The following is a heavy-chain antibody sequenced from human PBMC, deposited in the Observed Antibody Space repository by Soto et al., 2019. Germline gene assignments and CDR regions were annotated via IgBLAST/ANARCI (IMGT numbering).Heavy chain of an antibody. D-gene: IGHD2-15*01. CDR1: GGSISSSSYY. J-gene: IGHJ5*01. CDR3: ASPKYCSGGSCYNWFDS. Sequence: SETLSLTCTVSGGSISSSSYYWGWIRQPPGKGLEWIGSIYYSGSTYYNPSLKSRVTISVDTSKNQFSLKLSSVTAADTAVYYCASPKYCSGGSCYNWFDSWGQGTLVTVSS. V-gene: IGHV4-39*01. CDR2: IYYSGST.